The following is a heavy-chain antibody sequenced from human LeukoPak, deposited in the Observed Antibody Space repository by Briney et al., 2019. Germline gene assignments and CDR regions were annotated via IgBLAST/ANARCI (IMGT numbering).Heavy chain of an antibody. D-gene: IGHD3-10*01. CDR2: ISSNGGST. CDR1: GFTFSRYA. CDR3: VKDGSVSYYIYHIDY. J-gene: IGHJ4*02. Sequence: GGSLRLSCSASGFTFSRYAMQCVRQAPGKGLEYVSAISSNGGSTYYADSVKGRFTISRDNSKNTLYLQMSSLRAEDTAVYYCVKDGSVSYYIYHIDYWRQGTLVTVSS. V-gene: IGHV3-64D*06.